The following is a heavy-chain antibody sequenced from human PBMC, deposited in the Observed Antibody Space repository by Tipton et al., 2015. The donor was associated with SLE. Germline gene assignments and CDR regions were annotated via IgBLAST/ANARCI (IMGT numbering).Heavy chain of an antibody. V-gene: IGHV4-59*11. D-gene: IGHD5-24*01. CDR1: GGSIGSHY. J-gene: IGHJ3*02. CDR3: ARMFRDGYNHADAFDI. CDR2: IYYSGST. Sequence: TLSLTCTVSGGSIGSHYWSWIRQPPGKGLEWIGYIYYSGSTNYNPSLKSRVTISVDRPRDQFSLKLTSVTAADTAVYYCARMFRDGYNHADAFDIWGQGTMVTVSS.